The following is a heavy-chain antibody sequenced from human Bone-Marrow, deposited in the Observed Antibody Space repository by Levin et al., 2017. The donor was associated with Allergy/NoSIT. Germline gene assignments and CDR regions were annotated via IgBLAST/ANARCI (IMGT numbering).Heavy chain of an antibody. CDR1: GFNFTNAW. V-gene: IGHV3-15*01. D-gene: IGHD2-15*01. J-gene: IGHJ6*02. CDR2: IKSRNDGGTT. CDR3: STEGGHCSGGSCYLLPFYYGMDV. Sequence: GGSLRLSCAASGFNFTNAWMSWVRQAPGKGLEWVGCIKSRNDGGTTDYAAPVKGRFIISKDVSKNTLYLQMNSLKTQDTAVYYCSTEGGHCSGGSCYLLPFYYGMDVWGQGTTVTVSS.